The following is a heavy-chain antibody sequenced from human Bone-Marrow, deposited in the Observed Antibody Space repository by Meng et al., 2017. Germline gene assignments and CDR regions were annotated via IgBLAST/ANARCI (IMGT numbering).Heavy chain of an antibody. CDR2: VNHSGST. V-gene: IGHV4-34*01. CDR1: GGSFSGYY. J-gene: IGHJ6*02. CDR3: ARGRRYYYYGMDV. Sequence: SETLSLTCAVYGGSFSGYYWSWIRQPPGKGLEWIGEVNHSGSTNYNPSLKSRVTISVDTSKNQFSLKLSSVTAADTAVYYCARGRRYYYYGMDVWGQGTTVTVSS.